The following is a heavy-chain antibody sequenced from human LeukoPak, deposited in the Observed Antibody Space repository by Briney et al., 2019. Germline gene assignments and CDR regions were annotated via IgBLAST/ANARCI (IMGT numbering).Heavy chain of an antibody. V-gene: IGHV3-48*03. J-gene: IGHJ4*02. Sequence: PGGSLRLYCAASGFTFSSYEMNWVRQAPGKGLEWVSYISSSGSTIYYADSVKGRFTISRDNAKNSLYLQINILRAEDNVVYYSAVGEKGNDYWAKEPRVPVS. CDR2: ISSSGSTI. D-gene: IGHD1-26*01. CDR1: GFTFSSYE. CDR3: AVGEKGNDY.